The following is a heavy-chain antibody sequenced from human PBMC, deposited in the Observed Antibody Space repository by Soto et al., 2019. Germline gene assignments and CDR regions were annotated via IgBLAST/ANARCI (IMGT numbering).Heavy chain of an antibody. CDR2: IYYSGST. Sequence: QLQLQESGPGLVEPSVTLSLTCTVSGGSISSSSYYWGWIRQPPGKGLEWIGSIYYSGSTYYNASLKSRVTIAVHTPKNQSSLKLGCVPAADTAVYYCARHPYCGGDCYSGLFDYWGQGTLVTVSS. V-gene: IGHV4-39*01. J-gene: IGHJ4*02. D-gene: IGHD2-21*02. CDR3: ARHPYCGGDCYSGLFDY. CDR1: GGSISSSSYY.